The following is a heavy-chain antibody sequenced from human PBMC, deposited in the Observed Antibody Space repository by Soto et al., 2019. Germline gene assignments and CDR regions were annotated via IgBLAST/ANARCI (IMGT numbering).Heavy chain of an antibody. Sequence: ASVKVSCKASGYTFTSYGISWVRQAPGQGLEWMGWISAYNGNTNYAQKLQGRVTMTTDTSTSTAYMELRSLRSDDTAVYYCARAAGYGSGSFYHYNNNRFDPWGQGTLVTVSS. D-gene: IGHD3-10*01. CDR2: ISAYNGNT. CDR1: GYTFTSYG. V-gene: IGHV1-18*01. CDR3: ARAAGYGSGSFYHYNNNRFDP. J-gene: IGHJ5*02.